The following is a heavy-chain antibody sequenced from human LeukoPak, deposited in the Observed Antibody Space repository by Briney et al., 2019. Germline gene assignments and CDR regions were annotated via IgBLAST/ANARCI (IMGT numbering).Heavy chain of an antibody. CDR2: VYYTGST. CDR1: GGSISSYY. Sequence: PSETLSLTCTVSGGSISSYYWSWIRQPPGKGLEWIAYVYYTGSTTYNPSLKSRVTISIDTSKNQFSLKLSSVSAADTAVYYCARGRGDARGTSFDFWGQGTLVTVSS. D-gene: IGHD3-10*01. J-gene: IGHJ4*02. V-gene: IGHV4-59*01. CDR3: ARGRGDARGTSFDF.